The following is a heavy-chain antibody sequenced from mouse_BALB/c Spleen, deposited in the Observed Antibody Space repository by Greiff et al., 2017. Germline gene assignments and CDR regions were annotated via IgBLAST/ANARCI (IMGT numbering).Heavy chain of an antibody. CDR2: ISYDGSN. J-gene: IGHJ2*01. V-gene: IGHV3-6*02. Sequence: VQLKESGPGLVKPSQSLSLTCSVTGYSITSGYYWNWIRQFPGNKLEWMGYISYDGSNNYNPSLKNRISITRDTSKNQFFLKLNSVTTEDTATYYCARGGPPGYFDYWGQGTTLTVSS. CDR1: GYSITSGYY. CDR3: ARGGPPGYFDY.